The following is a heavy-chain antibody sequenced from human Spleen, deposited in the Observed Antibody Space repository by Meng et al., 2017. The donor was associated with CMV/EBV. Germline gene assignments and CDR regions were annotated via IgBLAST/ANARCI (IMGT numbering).Heavy chain of an antibody. Sequence: SETLSLTCTVSGGSISSSSYYWGWIRQPPGKGLEWIGYIYYSGSTYYNPSLKSRVTISVDTSRNQFSLRLSSVTTADTAVYYCAREGDGGYFDYWGQGTLVTVSS. V-gene: IGHV4-39*07. CDR2: IYYSGST. CDR1: GGSISSSSYY. J-gene: IGHJ4*02. CDR3: AREGDGGYFDY. D-gene: IGHD5-24*01.